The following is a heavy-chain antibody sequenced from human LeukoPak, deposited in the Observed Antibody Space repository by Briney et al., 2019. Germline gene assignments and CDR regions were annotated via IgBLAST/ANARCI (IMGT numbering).Heavy chain of an antibody. J-gene: IGHJ4*02. CDR3: AKDRPDRQPLDYFDY. CDR1: GFTFSSYS. D-gene: IGHD1-14*01. V-gene: IGHV3-21*04. CDR2: ISSSSSYI. Sequence: GGSLRLSCAASGFTFSSYSMNWVRQAPGKGLEWVSSISSSSSYIYYADSVKGRFTISRDNSKNTLYLQMNSLRAEDTAVYYCAKDRPDRQPLDYFDYWGQGTLVTVSS.